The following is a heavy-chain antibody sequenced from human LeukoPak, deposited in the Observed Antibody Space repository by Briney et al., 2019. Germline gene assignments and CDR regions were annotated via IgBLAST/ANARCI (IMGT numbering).Heavy chain of an antibody. CDR1: GFTFTKYD. CDR3: ARDQPALDY. V-gene: IGHV1-2*02. CDR2: INLNSGDK. J-gene: IGHJ4*02. Sequence: GGPLRLSCATSGFTFTKYDMHWVRQTPGKGLEWLGWINLNSGDKDYAQKVQGRVTMTRDTSITTAYMEMNRLRYDDTAVYYCARDQPALDYWGRGTLVTVSS.